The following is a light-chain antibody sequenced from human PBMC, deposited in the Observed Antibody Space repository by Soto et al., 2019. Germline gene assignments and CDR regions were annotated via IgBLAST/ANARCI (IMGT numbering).Light chain of an antibody. CDR1: RIFSRSY. J-gene: IGKJ2*01. V-gene: IGKV3-20*01. CDR3: QQYGSSPYT. CDR2: GAS. Sequence: EMVLTQSPGTLSLSQGKRATLSSRASRIFSRSYLAWYQQKPGQAPRLLIYGASSRATGIPDRFSGSGSGTDFTLTISRLEPEDFAVYYCQQYGSSPYTFGQGTKLEIK.